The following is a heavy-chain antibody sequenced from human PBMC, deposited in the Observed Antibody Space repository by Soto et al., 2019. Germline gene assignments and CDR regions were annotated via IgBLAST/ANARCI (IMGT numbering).Heavy chain of an antibody. CDR2: IYYSGNT. V-gene: IGHV4-39*01. J-gene: IGHJ4*02. CDR1: GGSISSISHY. D-gene: IGHD4-17*01. CDR3: ARVSSLGYGDRFKRPDFDY. Sequence: TLETLSLTCTVSGGSISSISHYWGWIRQPPGKGLEWVGSIYYSGNTYNNPSLKSRVTISVDTSKNQFSLKLSSVTATDTAVYYCARVSSLGYGDRFKRPDFDYWGQGTLVTVSS.